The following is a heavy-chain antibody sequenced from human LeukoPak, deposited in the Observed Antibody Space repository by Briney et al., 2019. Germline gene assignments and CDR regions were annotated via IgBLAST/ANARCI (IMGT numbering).Heavy chain of an antibody. CDR2: IGNTET. V-gene: IGHV3-23*01. D-gene: IGHD7-27*01. CDR3: ARDDQAFNSNWDYFEY. Sequence: PGESLRLSCVASGFTFDTFAMSWVRQAPGKGLEWVSGIGNTETYYSDSVKGRFTISRDNSKSTIYLHMSNPRAEDTALYYCARDDQAFNSNWDYFEYWGQGTPVTVSS. J-gene: IGHJ4*02. CDR1: GFTFDTFA.